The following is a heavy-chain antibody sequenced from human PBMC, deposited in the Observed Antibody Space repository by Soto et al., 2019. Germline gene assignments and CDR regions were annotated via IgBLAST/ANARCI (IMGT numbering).Heavy chain of an antibody. CDR2: IGGSGGNI. Sequence: GGSLRLSCAASGFTFSTYGMTWVRPAPGKGLEWVSAIGGSGGNIYYADSVKGRFTISRDNSKSTLYLQMNSLRVEDTAIYYCARLYSGYVDYWGQGTPVTVSS. CDR1: GFTFSTYG. CDR3: ARLYSGYVDY. D-gene: IGHD5-12*01. J-gene: IGHJ4*02. V-gene: IGHV3-23*01.